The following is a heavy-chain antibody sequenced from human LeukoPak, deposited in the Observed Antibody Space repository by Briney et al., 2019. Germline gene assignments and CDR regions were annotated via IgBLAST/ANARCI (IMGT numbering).Heavy chain of an antibody. CDR3: ARDVSSTPNWEFDY. D-gene: IGHD1-26*01. Sequence: ASVKVSCKTSGYTFADYFIHWVRQAPGQGLGWMGRINANSGVTEYEQMFQGRVTMTRDTSISTAYVEVNWLISDDTAIYYCARDVSSTPNWEFDYWGQGTLVTVSS. CDR2: INANSGVT. J-gene: IGHJ4*02. V-gene: IGHV1-2*06. CDR1: GYTFADYF.